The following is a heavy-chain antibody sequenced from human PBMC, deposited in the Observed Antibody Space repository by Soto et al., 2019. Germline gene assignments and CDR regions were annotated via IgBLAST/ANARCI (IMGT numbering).Heavy chain of an antibody. CDR2: IYYSGST. CDR1: GGSISSGGYY. CDR3: ARDRFYDSSGAFSFDY. V-gene: IGHV4-31*03. D-gene: IGHD3-22*01. J-gene: IGHJ4*02. Sequence: QVQLQESGPGLVKPSQTLSLTCTVSGGSISSGGYYWSWIRQHPGKGLEWIGYIYYSGSTYYNPSLKSRVTISVDTSKNQFSLKLSSVTAADTAVYYCARDRFYDSSGAFSFDYWGQGTLVTVSS.